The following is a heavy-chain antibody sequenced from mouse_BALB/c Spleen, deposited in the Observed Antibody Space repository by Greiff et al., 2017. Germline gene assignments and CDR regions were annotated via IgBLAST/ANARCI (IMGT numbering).Heavy chain of an antibody. CDR1: GFSLTSYG. J-gene: IGHJ4*01. Sequence: QVQLQQSGPVLVAPSQSLSITCTVSGFSLTSYGVHWVRQPPGKGLEWLGVIWAGGSTNYNSALMSRLSISKDNSKSQVFLKMNSLQTDDTAMYYCARGTFYGSSSRAMDYWGQGTSVTVSS. D-gene: IGHD1-1*01. CDR3: ARGTFYGSSSRAMDY. V-gene: IGHV2-9*02. CDR2: IWAGGST.